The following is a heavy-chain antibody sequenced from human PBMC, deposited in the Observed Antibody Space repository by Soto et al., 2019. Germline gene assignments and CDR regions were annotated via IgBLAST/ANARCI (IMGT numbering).Heavy chain of an antibody. V-gene: IGHV4-39*07. CDR3: ARDPPPSMVYAYGFDY. J-gene: IGHJ4*02. D-gene: IGHD2-8*01. CDR2: IYYSGST. Sequence: SETLSLTCTVSGGSISSSSYYWGWIRQPPGKGLEWIGSIYYSGSTYYNPSLKSRVTISVDTSKNQFSLKLSSVTAADTAVYYCARDPPPSMVYAYGFDYWGQGTLVTVSS. CDR1: GGSISSSSYY.